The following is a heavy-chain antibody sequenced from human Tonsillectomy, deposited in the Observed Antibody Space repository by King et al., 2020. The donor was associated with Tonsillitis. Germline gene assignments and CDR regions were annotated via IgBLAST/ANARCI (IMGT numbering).Heavy chain of an antibody. Sequence: VQLVESGGGLVQPGGSLRLSCSASGFTFSSYAMHWVRQAPGKGLEYVSSISSNGGSTYYADSVKGRFTTSRDNSKHPVYIQMSSLSAEDTAIHYCVKDCTTYYYDSIGYPTFDPWGQGTLVTVSS. CDR3: VKDCTTYYYDSIGYPTFDP. J-gene: IGHJ5*02. D-gene: IGHD3-22*01. V-gene: IGHV3-64D*06. CDR1: GFTFSSYA. CDR2: ISSNGGST.